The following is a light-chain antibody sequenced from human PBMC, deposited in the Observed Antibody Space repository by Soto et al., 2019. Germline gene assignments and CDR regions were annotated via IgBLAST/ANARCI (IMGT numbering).Light chain of an antibody. Sequence: FQMTQSPSSLSASVGDRVTITCRASQSSNTYLNWYQFKPGKAPKLLIFSSFNLQTGVPSRFSGSGSGTHFTLTITRLQPEDSATYYCQQSYSTRFTFGPGTQVEI. CDR2: SSF. J-gene: IGKJ3*01. V-gene: IGKV1-39*01. CDR1: QSSNTY. CDR3: QQSYSTRFT.